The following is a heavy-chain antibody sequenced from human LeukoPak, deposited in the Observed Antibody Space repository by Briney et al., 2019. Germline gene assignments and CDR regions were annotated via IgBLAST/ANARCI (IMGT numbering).Heavy chain of an antibody. D-gene: IGHD1-20*01. V-gene: IGHV3-23*01. Sequence: GGSLRLSCAASGFTVNSYAMSWVRQAPGQGLEWVSVISGSGGFTYYADSVKGRFTISRDNSKNTLYLQMDSLRADDTAVYYCAKADISGTTRWFDPWGQGTLVTVSS. CDR3: AKADISGTTRWFDP. J-gene: IGHJ5*02. CDR1: GFTVNSYA. CDR2: ISGSGGFT.